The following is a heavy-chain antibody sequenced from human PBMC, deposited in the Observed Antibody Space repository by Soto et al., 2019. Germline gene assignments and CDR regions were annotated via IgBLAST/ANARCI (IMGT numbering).Heavy chain of an antibody. CDR3: ATESRAVAGTVYYYGLDV. CDR1: GYSFTSYW. J-gene: IGHJ6*02. V-gene: IGHV5-51*01. D-gene: IGHD6-19*01. CDR2: IYPGDSDT. Sequence: GESLKISCKGSGYSFTSYWIGWVRQMPGKVLEWMGIIYPGDSDTRYSPSFQGQVTISADKSISTAYLQWSSLKASDTAMYYCATESRAVAGTVYYYGLDVWGHGTTVTVSS.